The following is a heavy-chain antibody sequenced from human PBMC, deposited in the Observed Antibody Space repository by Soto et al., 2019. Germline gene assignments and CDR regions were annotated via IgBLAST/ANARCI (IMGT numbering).Heavy chain of an antibody. CDR3: ARDYPYALEVAGYFDF. J-gene: IGHJ4*02. CDR1: GYSISTGYY. D-gene: IGHD6-19*01. V-gene: IGHV4-38-2*02. Sequence: PSETLSLTCTVSGYSISTGYYWAWVRQSPGKGLEWIGSVYRSGAAYYSPTLKSRVTISVETSKNQFSLHLKSVTAADAAVYYCARDYPYALEVAGYFDFWGQGTPVTVSS. CDR2: VYRSGAA.